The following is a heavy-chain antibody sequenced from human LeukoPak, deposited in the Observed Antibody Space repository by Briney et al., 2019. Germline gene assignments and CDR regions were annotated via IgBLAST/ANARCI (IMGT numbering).Heavy chain of an antibody. J-gene: IGHJ4*02. V-gene: IGHV3-30*04. D-gene: IGHD6-25*01. Sequence: GRSLRLSCAASGFTFSTYTMHWVRQAPGKGLEWVAVISYDGSYTYYAESVRRRFTFSRDNSKNTLYLQMNSLKPEDTAVYYCARGYRPYNSACLFASWGQGTLVTVSS. CDR2: ISYDGSYT. CDR1: GFTFSTYT. CDR3: ARGYRPYNSACLFAS.